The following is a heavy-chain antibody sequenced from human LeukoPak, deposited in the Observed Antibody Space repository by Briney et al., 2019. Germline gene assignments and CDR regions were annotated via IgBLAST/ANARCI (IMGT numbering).Heavy chain of an antibody. CDR1: GFTFSSYS. V-gene: IGHV3-21*01. J-gene: IGHJ4*02. Sequence: GGSLRLSCAASGFTFSSYSMNWVRQAPGKGREWVSSISSSSRYIYNADSLKGRFTISRDNAKNSLYLQMNSLRAEDTAVYYCARSYVGLGAPDYWGQGTLVTVSS. CDR3: ARSYVGLGAPDY. D-gene: IGHD1-26*01. CDR2: ISSSSRYI.